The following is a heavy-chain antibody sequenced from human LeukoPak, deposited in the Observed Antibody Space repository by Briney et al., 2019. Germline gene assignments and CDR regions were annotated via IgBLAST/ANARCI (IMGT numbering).Heavy chain of an antibody. Sequence: GGSLRLSCAASGFTFSGYAMNWVRQAPGKGLEWVSAISANGGSAQYAESVEGRFTISRDNSKNTLYLQMNSLRAEDTAVYYCARVKVGAACTGAFDVWGQGTLVTVSS. J-gene: IGHJ3*01. CDR2: ISANGGSA. D-gene: IGHD6-13*01. CDR3: ARVKVGAACTGAFDV. V-gene: IGHV3-23*01. CDR1: GFTFSGYA.